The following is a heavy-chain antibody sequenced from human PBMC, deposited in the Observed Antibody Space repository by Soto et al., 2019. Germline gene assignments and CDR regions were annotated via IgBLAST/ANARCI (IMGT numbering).Heavy chain of an antibody. V-gene: IGHV4-39*01. Sequence: TSETLSLTCTVSGGSISSSSYYWGWIRQPPGKGLEWIGSIYYSGSTYYNPSLKSRVTISVDTSKNQFSLKLSSVTAADTAVYYCARQTPGIRGNNWFDPWGQGTLVTVSS. D-gene: IGHD3-10*01. CDR2: IYYSGST. CDR3: ARQTPGIRGNNWFDP. CDR1: GGSISSSSYY. J-gene: IGHJ5*02.